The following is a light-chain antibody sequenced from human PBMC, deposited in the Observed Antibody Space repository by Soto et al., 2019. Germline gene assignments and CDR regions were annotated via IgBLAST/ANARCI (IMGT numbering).Light chain of an antibody. Sequence: QSVLTQPPSASGTPGQTIAISCSGGSSNIGSHTVNWYQQLPGTAPRLLIYINTQRPSGVPDRFSGSKSGTSASLSITGLQSEYEGDYYSAAWDDSLNGVVFGGGTKLTVL. V-gene: IGLV1-44*01. J-gene: IGLJ2*01. CDR3: AAWDDSLNGVV. CDR1: SSNIGSHT. CDR2: INT.